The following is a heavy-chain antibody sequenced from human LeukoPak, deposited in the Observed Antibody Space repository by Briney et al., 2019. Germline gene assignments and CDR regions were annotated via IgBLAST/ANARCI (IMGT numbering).Heavy chain of an antibody. CDR2: ISAYNGNT. CDR3: ARVLSVPLLPHCSSTSCYRWFDP. J-gene: IGHJ5*02. Sequence: ASVKVSCKASGYTFTSYGISWVRQAPGQGLEWMGWISAYNGNTNYAQKLQGRVTMTTDTSTSTAYIELRSLRSDDTAVYYCARVLSVPLLPHCSSTSCYRWFDPWGQGTLVTVSS. CDR1: GYTFTSYG. V-gene: IGHV1-18*01. D-gene: IGHD2-2*02.